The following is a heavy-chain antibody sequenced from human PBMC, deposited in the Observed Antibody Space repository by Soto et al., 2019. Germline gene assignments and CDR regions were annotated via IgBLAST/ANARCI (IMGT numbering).Heavy chain of an antibody. CDR2: ISGSGGST. V-gene: IGHV3-23*01. CDR1: GFTFSSYA. D-gene: IGHD4-17*01. CDR3: AKTPTVTTIFLLDY. J-gene: IGHJ4*02. Sequence: LGLSCAASGFTFSSYAMSWVRQAPGKGLEWVSAISGSGGSTYYADSVKGRFTISRDNSKNTLYLQMNSLRAEDTAVYYCAKTPTVTTIFLLDYWGQGTLVTVSS.